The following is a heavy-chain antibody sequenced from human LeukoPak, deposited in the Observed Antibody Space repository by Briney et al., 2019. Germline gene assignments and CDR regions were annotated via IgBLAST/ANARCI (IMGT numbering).Heavy chain of an antibody. D-gene: IGHD3-22*01. CDR2: IYYTGST. CDR3: ARAVAGYSDSSAYYKRPTHFDY. V-gene: IGHV4-39*01. CDR1: GDSISSASFY. J-gene: IGHJ4*02. Sequence: SETLSLTCTVFGDSISSASFYWGWIRQPPGQGLEWIGSIYYTGSTYYNPFLRSRVAISVDPSQTQFSLKFSPATVADTAVYYWARAVAGYSDSSAYYKRPTHFDYWGQGTLVPVS.